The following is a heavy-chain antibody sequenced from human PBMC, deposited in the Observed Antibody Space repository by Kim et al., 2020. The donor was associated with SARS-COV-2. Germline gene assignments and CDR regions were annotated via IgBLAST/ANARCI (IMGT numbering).Heavy chain of an antibody. CDR2: NSSGSSYI. D-gene: IGHD3-16*01. J-gene: IGHJ4*02. CDR1: GFTFSDYS. V-gene: IGHV3-21*01. Sequence: GGSLRLSCAASGFTFSDYSMNWVRQAPGKGLEWISSNSSGSSYIFYADSVKGRFTISRDNAKNSLYLQMNSLRPEDTAVYYCARDLGRDGPEVHPDYWAQGTLVTVSS. CDR3: ARDLGRDGPEVHPDY.